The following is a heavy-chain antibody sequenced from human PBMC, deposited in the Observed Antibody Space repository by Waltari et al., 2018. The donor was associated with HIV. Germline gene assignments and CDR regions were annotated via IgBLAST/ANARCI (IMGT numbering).Heavy chain of an antibody. J-gene: IGHJ1*01. Sequence: QVQLQQWGAGLLKPSETLSLTCAVYGGSFSGYYWSWIRQPPGKGLEWIGEINHSGSTNYNPARKSRVTISVDTSKNQFSLKLSSVTAADTAVYYCARVEDSSGYYLRYFQHWGQGTLVTVSS. CDR1: GGSFSGYY. D-gene: IGHD3-22*01. CDR2: INHSGST. V-gene: IGHV4-34*01. CDR3: ARVEDSSGYYLRYFQH.